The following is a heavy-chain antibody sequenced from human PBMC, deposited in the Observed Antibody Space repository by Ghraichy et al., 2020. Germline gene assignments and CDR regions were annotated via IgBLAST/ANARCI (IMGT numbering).Heavy chain of an antibody. CDR3: ARVGGDYGEPGAVYYYYYGMDV. D-gene: IGHD4-17*01. CDR1: GYTFTSYD. Sequence: ASVKVSCKASGYTFTSYDINWVRQATGQGLEWMGWMNPNSGNTGYAQKFQGRVTITRNTSISTAYMELSSLRSEDTAVYYCARVGGDYGEPGAVYYYYYGMDVWGQGTTVTVSS. V-gene: IGHV1-8*03. CDR2: MNPNSGNT. J-gene: IGHJ6*02.